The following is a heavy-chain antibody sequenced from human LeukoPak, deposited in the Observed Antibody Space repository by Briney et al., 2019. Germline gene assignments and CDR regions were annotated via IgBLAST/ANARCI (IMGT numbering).Heavy chain of an antibody. CDR3: ARGAHYHDSSEGFDY. CDR2: INPNSGGT. V-gene: IGHV1-2*02. J-gene: IGHJ4*02. CDR1: GYTFTGYY. D-gene: IGHD3-22*01. Sequence: GASVKVSCKASGYTFTGYYMHWVRQAPGQGLEWMGWINPNSGGTNYAQKFQGRVTMTRDTSISTAYMELSRLRSDDTAVYYCARGAHYHDSSEGFDYWGQGTLVPVSS.